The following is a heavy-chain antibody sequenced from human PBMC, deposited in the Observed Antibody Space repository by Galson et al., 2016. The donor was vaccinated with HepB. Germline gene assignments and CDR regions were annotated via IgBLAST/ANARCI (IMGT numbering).Heavy chain of an antibody. D-gene: IGHD5-24*01. CDR1: GDPISRGGYY. J-gene: IGHJ4*02. CDR3: AREANYGVHTDYFDF. Sequence: TLSLTCSITGDPISRGGYYWTWIRQHPGKGLEWIGYISFSGSTYYNPSLRSRVSISVDTSKTQFSLTLTSLTPADTAVYYCAREANYGVHTDYFDFWGQGTLVTVSS. CDR2: ISFSGST. V-gene: IGHV4-31*03.